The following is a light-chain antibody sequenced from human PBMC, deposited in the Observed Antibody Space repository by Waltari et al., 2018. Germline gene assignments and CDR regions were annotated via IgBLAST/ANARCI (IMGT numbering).Light chain of an antibody. CDR2: AAS. Sequence: DIQMTQSPSSLSASVGDRVTITCRASQGINNYLAWFQQKPGKAPKSLISAASILQSGVSPSFRGSGSWADFTLTISSLRPEDFGTYYCQQYDSYPPTFGGGTKVEIK. J-gene: IGKJ4*01. CDR1: QGINNY. CDR3: QQYDSYPPT. V-gene: IGKV1-16*01.